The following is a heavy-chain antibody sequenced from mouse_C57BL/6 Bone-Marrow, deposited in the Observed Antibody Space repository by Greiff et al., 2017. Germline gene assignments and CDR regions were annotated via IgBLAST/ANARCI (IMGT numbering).Heavy chain of an antibody. CDR2: ISDGGSYT. V-gene: IGHV5-4*01. CDR1: GFTFSSYA. D-gene: IGHD1-1*01. J-gene: IGHJ2*01. CDR3: ARDFITTVVASFDY. Sequence: EVKLMESGGGLVKPGGSLKLSCAASGFTFSSYAMSWVRQTPEKRLEWVATISDGGSYTYYPDNVKGRFTISRDNAKNNLYLQMSHLKSEDTAMYYCARDFITTVVASFDYWGQGTTLTVSS.